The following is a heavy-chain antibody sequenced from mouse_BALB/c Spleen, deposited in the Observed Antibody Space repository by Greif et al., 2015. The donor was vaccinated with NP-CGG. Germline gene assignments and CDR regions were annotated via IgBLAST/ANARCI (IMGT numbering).Heavy chain of an antibody. V-gene: IGHV1-7*01. D-gene: IGHD2-4*01. J-gene: IGHJ2*01. CDR3: ARRDYLYFDY. CDR2: INPSTGYT. CDR1: GYTFTSYW. Sequence: VKLVESGAELAKPGASVKMSCKASGYTFTSYWMHWVKQRPGQGLEWIGYINPSTGYTEYNQKFKGKATLTADKSSSTAYMQLSSLTSEDSAVYYCARRDYLYFDYWGQGTTLTVSS.